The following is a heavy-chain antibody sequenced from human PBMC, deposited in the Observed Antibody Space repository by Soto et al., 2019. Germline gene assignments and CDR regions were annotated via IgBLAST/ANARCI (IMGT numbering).Heavy chain of an antibody. CDR3: ARSLYDYIWGSYRLAY. V-gene: IGHV4-59*08. CDR1: GGSISSYY. D-gene: IGHD3-16*01. J-gene: IGHJ4*02. CDR2: IYYSGST. Sequence: SETLSLTCTVSGGSISSYYWSWIRQPPGKGLEWIGYIYYSGSTNYNPSLKSRVTISVDTSKNQFSLKLSSVTAADTAVYYCARSLYDYIWGSYRLAYWGQGTLVTVSS.